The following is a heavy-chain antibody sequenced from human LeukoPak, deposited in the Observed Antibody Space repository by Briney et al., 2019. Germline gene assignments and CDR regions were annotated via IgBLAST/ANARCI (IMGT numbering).Heavy chain of an antibody. D-gene: IGHD7-27*01. Sequence: GASVKVSCKASGYTFNGYYMHWVRQAPGQGLEWMGWINPNSGGTNYAQKFQGWVTMTRDTSISTAYMELSRLRSDDTAVYYCATTGGSGDSLRYGIDVWGQGTTVTVSS. J-gene: IGHJ6*02. CDR3: ATTGGSGDSLRYGIDV. CDR2: INPNSGGT. CDR1: GYTFNGYY. V-gene: IGHV1-2*04.